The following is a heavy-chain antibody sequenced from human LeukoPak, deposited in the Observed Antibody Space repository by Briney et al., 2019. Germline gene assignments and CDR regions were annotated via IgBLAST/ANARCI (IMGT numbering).Heavy chain of an antibody. J-gene: IGHJ1*01. CDR1: GFAFSNAW. CDR2: IKSKTDGGTT. V-gene: IGHV3-15*01. Sequence: GGSLRLSCAASGFAFSNAWMSWVRQAPGKGLEWVGRIKSKTDGGTTDYAAPVKGRFTISRDDSKNTLYLQMNSLKTEDTAVYYCTTELWLLRGPAEYFQHWGQGTLVTVSS. D-gene: IGHD3-22*01. CDR3: TTELWLLRGPAEYFQH.